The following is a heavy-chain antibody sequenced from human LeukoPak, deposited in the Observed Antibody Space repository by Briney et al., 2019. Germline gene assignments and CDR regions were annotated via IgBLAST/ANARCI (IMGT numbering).Heavy chain of an antibody. J-gene: IGHJ5*02. CDR2: ISSSSSYT. D-gene: IGHD4-17*01. CDR1: GFTFSDYY. CDR3: ARDFGYGDYVSLGWFDP. Sequence: GGSLRLSCAASGFTFSDYYMSWIRQAPGKALEWVSYISSSSSYTNYADSVKGRFTISRDNAKNSLYLQMNSLRAEDTAVYYCARDFGYGDYVSLGWFDPWGQGTLVTVSS. V-gene: IGHV3-11*06.